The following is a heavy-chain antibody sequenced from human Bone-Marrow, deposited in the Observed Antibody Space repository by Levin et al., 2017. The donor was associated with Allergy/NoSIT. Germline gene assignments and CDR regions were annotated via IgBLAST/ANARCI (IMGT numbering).Heavy chain of an antibody. J-gene: IGHJ4*02. CDR1: GFTFSSSG. CDR2: IDPTGTYI. D-gene: IGHD4-11*01. Sequence: GGSLRLSCAASGFTFSSSGMNWVRQAPGKGLEWVSSIDPTGTYIFYADSLKGRFTISRDNTKNSLYLQINSLRTEDTAVYYCARGGPTVTTFYFFHYWGQGTLVTVSS. CDR3: ARGGPTVTTFYFFHY. V-gene: IGHV3-21*01.